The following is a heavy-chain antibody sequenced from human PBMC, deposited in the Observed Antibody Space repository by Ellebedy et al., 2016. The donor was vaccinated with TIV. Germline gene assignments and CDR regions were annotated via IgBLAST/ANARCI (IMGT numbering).Heavy chain of an antibody. CDR1: GDSISNTNYY. D-gene: IGHD6-13*01. CDR3: ARHDFTGYSSSWAFDY. J-gene: IGHJ4*02. CDR2: IYYTGSS. Sequence: SETLSLTXTLSGDSISNTNYYWGWIRQPPGKGLEWIGNIYYTGSSHQNPSLKSRLTISVDTSKNQFSLNLTSVTAADTAVYYCARHDFTGYSSSWAFDYWGQGALVTVSS. V-gene: IGHV4-39*01.